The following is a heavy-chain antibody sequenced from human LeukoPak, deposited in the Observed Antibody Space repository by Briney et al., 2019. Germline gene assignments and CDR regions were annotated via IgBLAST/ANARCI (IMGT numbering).Heavy chain of an antibody. CDR2: IAYDGSNK. CDR3: AKEKAIGTINYGLDV. Sequence: GTSLRLSCAASGVIFDTYGMLWVRQAPGKGLEWVAVIAYDGSNKYRADSVKGRFTISRDNSKNTLYLQMNSLRGEDTAVYYCAKEKAIGTINYGLDVWGQGTTVTVSS. CDR1: GVIFDTYG. V-gene: IGHV3-30*18. J-gene: IGHJ6*02. D-gene: IGHD1-1*01.